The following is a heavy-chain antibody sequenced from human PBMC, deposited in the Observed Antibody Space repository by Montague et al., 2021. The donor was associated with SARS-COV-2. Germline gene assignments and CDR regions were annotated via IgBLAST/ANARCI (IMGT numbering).Heavy chain of an antibody. V-gene: IGHV2-70*01. Sequence: PALVKPTQTLTLTCTFSGFPLSTSGVCVSWTRKPPGKALEWLALIDWDDDKYYSTSLKTRLTISKDTTKNQVVLTMTNMDPGDKATYYCARMTTVVTLGYYYYYGMDVWGQGTTVTVSS. D-gene: IGHD4-23*01. CDR2: IDWDDDK. CDR3: ARMTTVVTLGYYYYYGMDV. CDR1: GFPLSTSGVC. J-gene: IGHJ6*02.